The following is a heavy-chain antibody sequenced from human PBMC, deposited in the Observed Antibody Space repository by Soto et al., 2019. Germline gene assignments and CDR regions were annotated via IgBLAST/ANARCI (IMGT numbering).Heavy chain of an antibody. J-gene: IGHJ5*02. CDR1: GGSISSGGYY. Sequence: SETLSLTCTVSGGSISSGGYYWSWIRQHPGKGLEWIGYIYYSGSTYYNPSLKSRVTISVDTSKNQFSLKLSSVTAADSAVYYCAKLSCTSSTCYFPGWFDPWGQGTLVTVSS. V-gene: IGHV4-31*03. D-gene: IGHD2-2*01. CDR2: IYYSGST. CDR3: AKLSCTSSTCYFPGWFDP.